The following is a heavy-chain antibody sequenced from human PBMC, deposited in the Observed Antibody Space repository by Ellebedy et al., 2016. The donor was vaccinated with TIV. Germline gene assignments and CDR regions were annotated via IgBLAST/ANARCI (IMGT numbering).Heavy chain of an antibody. V-gene: IGHV4-39*01. CDR1: GDSVSTLNYY. D-gene: IGHD2/OR15-2a*01. J-gene: IGHJ4*02. Sequence: SETLSLXXTVAGDSVSTLNYYWGWVRQPPGKELQWIGSISYSGNTFYTPSLQSRVSISLDTSRNQFSLRLSSVTAADTAVYYCVRLNIDLYYFDYWGRGTLVTVSS. CDR2: ISYSGNT. CDR3: VRLNIDLYYFDY.